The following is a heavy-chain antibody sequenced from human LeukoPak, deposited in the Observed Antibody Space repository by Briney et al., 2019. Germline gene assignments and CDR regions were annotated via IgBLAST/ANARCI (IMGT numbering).Heavy chain of an antibody. D-gene: IGHD2-21*01. CDR3: ARCGLPDYYYYYMDV. CDR2: IIPIFGTA. CDR1: GGTFSSYA. V-gene: IGHV1-69*13. J-gene: IGHJ6*03. Sequence: SVKVSCKASGGTFSSYAISWVRQAPGQGLEWMGGIIPIFGTANYAQKFQGRVMITADESTSTAYMELSSLRSEDTAVYYCARCGLPDYYYYYMDVWGKGTTVTVSS.